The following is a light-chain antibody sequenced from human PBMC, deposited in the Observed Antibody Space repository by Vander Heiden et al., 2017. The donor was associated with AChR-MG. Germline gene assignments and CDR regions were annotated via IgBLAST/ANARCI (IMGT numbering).Light chain of an antibody. Sequence: IVLTQSPGTLSLSPGERATLSCRASQSVSRFLAWYQQKPGQAPRLLIYDASSRATGIPGRFSGSGSGTDFTLTISSLDPEDFAVYYCQQRSNWPPTFGGGTKVDFK. J-gene: IGKJ4*01. CDR3: QQRSNWPPT. CDR2: DAS. CDR1: QSVSRF. V-gene: IGKV3-11*01.